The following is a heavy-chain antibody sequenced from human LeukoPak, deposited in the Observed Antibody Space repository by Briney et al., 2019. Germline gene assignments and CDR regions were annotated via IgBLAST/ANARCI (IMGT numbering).Heavy chain of an antibody. CDR3: ARSLTMVRAYDY. J-gene: IGHJ4*02. D-gene: IGHD3-10*01. V-gene: IGHV3-7*01. Sequence: GGSLRLSCAASGFTFSSYWMSWVRQASGKGLEWVANIKQDGSEKYYVDSVKGRFTVSRDNAKNSLYVQMDSLRVEDTAVYYCARSLTMVRAYDYWGQGTLVTVSS. CDR1: GFTFSSYW. CDR2: IKQDGSEK.